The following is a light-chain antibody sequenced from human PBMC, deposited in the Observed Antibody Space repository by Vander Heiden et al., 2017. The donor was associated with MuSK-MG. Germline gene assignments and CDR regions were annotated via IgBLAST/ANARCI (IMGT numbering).Light chain of an antibody. Sequence: DIQMTQSPSSLSASVGDRVSITCRASQGISSYLHWYQQKPGKAPKLLIYATSNLQSGVPSRFSGSGFETDFTLTIISLQSEDVASYYCQQSYSFLLFTFGEGTRVEI. CDR1: QGISSY. CDR2: ATS. V-gene: IGKV1-39*01. J-gene: IGKJ2*01. CDR3: QQSYSFLLFT.